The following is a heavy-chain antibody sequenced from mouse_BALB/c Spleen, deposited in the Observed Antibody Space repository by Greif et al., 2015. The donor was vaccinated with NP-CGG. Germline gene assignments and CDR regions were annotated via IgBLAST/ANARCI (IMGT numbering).Heavy chain of an antibody. V-gene: IGHV14-1*02. J-gene: IGHJ2*02. Sequence: EVKLMESGAELVRPGALVKLSCKASGFNIKDYYMHWVKQRPEQGLEWIGWIDPENGNTIYDPKFQGKASIKADTSSNTAYLQLSSPPSEDTAVYYCARRNWDEWVGGQGTSLTVSS. D-gene: IGHD4-1*01. CDR3: ARRNWDEWV. CDR1: GFNIKDYY. CDR2: IDPENGNT.